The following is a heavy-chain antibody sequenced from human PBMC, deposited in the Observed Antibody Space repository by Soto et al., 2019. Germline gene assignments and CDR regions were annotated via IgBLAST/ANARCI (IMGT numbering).Heavy chain of an antibody. D-gene: IGHD1-1*01. CDR1: GFTFGSYG. Sequence: LRLSCAASGFTFGSYGMHWVRQAPGKGLEWVAMISYDGRHQYYADSVKGRFTISRDNFKDTLYLQMNGLTPEDTAIYFCARELAIPPDYYFDYWGQGNLVTVSS. V-gene: IGHV3-30*03. CDR2: ISYDGRHQ. CDR3: ARELAIPPDYYFDY. J-gene: IGHJ4*02.